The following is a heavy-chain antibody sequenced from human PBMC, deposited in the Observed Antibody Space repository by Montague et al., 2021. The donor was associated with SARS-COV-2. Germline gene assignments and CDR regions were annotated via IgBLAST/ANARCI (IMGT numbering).Heavy chain of an antibody. CDR1: GDYISAGGYY. V-gene: IGHV4-31*03. CDR2: ISYSGRT. Sequence: TLSLTCTVSGDYISAGGYYWSWIRQPPEKGLEWIGHISYSGRTSYNPSLESRVTISIATAANQFSLMMTSVTAADTAVYYCAKVHPDGAFWSGTKWFDXWARESVSPSPQ. J-gene: IGHJ5*02. CDR3: AKVHPDGAFWSGTKWFDX. D-gene: IGHD3-3*01.